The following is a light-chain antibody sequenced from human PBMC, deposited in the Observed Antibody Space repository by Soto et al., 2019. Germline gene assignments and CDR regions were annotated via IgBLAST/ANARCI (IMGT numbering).Light chain of an antibody. CDR2: KAS. CDR3: QHYNSYSEA. J-gene: IGKJ1*01. V-gene: IGKV1-5*03. CDR1: QTISSW. Sequence: DIQITQSPSTLSGSVGDRVTITCRASQTISSWLAWYPQKPGKAPKLLIYKASTLKSGVPSRFSGSGAGTECTRTISSLQPDDVETDYCQHYNSYSEAFGQGTKVDIK.